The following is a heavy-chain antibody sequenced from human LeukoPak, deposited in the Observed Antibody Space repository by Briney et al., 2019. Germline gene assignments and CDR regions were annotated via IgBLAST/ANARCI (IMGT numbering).Heavy chain of an antibody. D-gene: IGHD6-25*01. V-gene: IGHV3-74*01. CDR3: ARGIAAESSASIDQ. CDR2: INRDGSIT. CDR1: GFTFSWYW. J-gene: IGHJ4*02. Sequence: GGSLRLSCEASGFTFSWYWMYWVRQAPGKGLVWVARINRDGSITRHADSVEGRFSISRDNARNSLYLQMNSLRAEDTALYYCARGIAAESSASIDQWGQGTLATVPS.